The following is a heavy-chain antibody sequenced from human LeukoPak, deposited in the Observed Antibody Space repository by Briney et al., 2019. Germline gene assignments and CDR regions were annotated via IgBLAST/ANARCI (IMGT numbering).Heavy chain of an antibody. V-gene: IGHV3-23*01. J-gene: IGHJ4*02. Sequence: GGSLRLSCAASGFTFSSHALSWVRQAPGKGLEWVSSLSGSGYNTYYADSVKGRFTISRDNSKNTVYLQMNSLRAEDTAVYYCAKGTYYYDSSGYYYFDYWGQGTLVTVSS. D-gene: IGHD3-22*01. CDR1: GFTFSSHA. CDR2: LSGSGYNT. CDR3: AKGTYYYDSSGYYYFDY.